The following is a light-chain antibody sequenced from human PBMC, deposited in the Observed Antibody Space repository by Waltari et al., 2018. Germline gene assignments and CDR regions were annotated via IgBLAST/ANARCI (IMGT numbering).Light chain of an antibody. CDR2: WTS. Sequence: DIVMTQSPDSLAVSLGERATINCKSSQSVLYRSNNKNCLAWYQQKPGQSPKLLIYWTSTRESGVPDRFSGGGSGTDFTLTISSLQAEDVAVYYCQQYYTTPPTFGGVTKVEIK. CDR1: QSVLYRSNNKNC. J-gene: IGKJ4*01. V-gene: IGKV4-1*01. CDR3: QQYYTTPPT.